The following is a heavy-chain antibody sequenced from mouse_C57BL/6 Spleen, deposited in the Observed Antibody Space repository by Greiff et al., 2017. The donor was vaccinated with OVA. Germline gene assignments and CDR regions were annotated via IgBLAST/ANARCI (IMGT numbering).Heavy chain of an antibody. D-gene: IGHD1-1*01. CDR2: ISGGGGNT. CDR3: ARQGITTVYFDY. Sequence: EVKLMESGGGLVKPGGSLKLSCAASGFTFSSYTMSWVRQTPEKRLEWVATISGGGGNTYYPDSVKGRFTISRDNAKNTLYLQMSSLRSEDTALYDCARQGITTVYFDYWGQGTTLTVSS. CDR1: GFTFSSYT. V-gene: IGHV5-9*01. J-gene: IGHJ2*01.